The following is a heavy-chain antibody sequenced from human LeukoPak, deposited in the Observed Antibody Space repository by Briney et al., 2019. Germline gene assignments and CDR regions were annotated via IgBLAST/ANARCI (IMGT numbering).Heavy chain of an antibody. J-gene: IGHJ4*02. CDR2: IYHSGST. CDR3: ARVGTDYYGSGSYYLDY. D-gene: IGHD3-10*01. V-gene: IGHV4-30-2*01. CDR1: GRSLSSGGYS. Sequence: SETMSLTCAVSGRSLSSGGYSWSWIREPPGKGLEWIGYIYHSGSTYYNPSLKSRVTISVDRSQTQFSLKLSSVTAADTAVYYCARVGTDYYGSGSYYLDYWGQGTLVTVSA.